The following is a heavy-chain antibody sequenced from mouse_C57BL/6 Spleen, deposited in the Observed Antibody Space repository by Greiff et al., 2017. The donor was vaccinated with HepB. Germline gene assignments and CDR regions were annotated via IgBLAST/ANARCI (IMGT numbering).Heavy chain of an antibody. CDR1: GYTFTSYW. CDR2: IHPNSGST. Sequence: QVQLQQPGAELVKPGASVKLSYKASGYTFTSYWMHWVKQRPGQGLEWIGMIHPNSGSTNYNEKFKSKATLTVDKSSSTAYMQLSSLTSEDSAVYYCARSDYSNYLYYFDYWGQGTTLTVSS. J-gene: IGHJ2*01. CDR3: ARSDYSNYLYYFDY. D-gene: IGHD2-5*01. V-gene: IGHV1-64*01.